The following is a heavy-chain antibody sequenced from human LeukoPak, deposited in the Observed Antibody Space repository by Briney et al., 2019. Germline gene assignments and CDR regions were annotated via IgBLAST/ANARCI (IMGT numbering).Heavy chain of an antibody. CDR3: ATKQWLVPFAY. V-gene: IGHV1-18*04. J-gene: IGHJ4*02. D-gene: IGHD6-19*01. CDR1: GYTFTGYY. CDR2: ISAYNGNT. Sequence: GASVKVSCKASGYTFTGYYMHWVRQAPGQGLEWMGWISAYNGNTNYAQKLQGRVTMTTDTSTSTAYMELRSLRSDDTAVYYCATKQWLVPFAYWGQGTLVTVSS.